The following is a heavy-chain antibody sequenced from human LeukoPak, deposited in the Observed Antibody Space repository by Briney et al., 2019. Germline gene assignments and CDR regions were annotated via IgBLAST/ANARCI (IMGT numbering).Heavy chain of an antibody. CDR3: ARVEIVVVTSDY. CDR1: GYTFTSYG. Sequence: GASVTVSCTASGYTFTSYGISWVRQAPGQGLEWVGWISAYNGNTNYAQKLQGRVTMTTDTSTSTAYMELRSLRSDDTAVYYCARVEIVVVTSDYWGQGTLVTVPS. V-gene: IGHV1-18*01. D-gene: IGHD3-22*01. J-gene: IGHJ4*02. CDR2: ISAYNGNT.